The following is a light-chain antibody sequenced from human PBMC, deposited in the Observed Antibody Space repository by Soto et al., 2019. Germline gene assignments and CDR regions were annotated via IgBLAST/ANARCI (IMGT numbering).Light chain of an antibody. CDR3: QQSYTAHYT. CDR1: RSISNY. CDR2: GAS. V-gene: IGKV1-39*01. J-gene: IGKJ3*01. Sequence: DIQMTQSPSSLSASVGDAVSLTCRASRSISNYLNWYQQKPGRAPKLLISGASSLQRGVPSRFSGSGSGTTFTLNINSLQPDDFAIYFCQQSYTAHYTFGPGTKGEIK.